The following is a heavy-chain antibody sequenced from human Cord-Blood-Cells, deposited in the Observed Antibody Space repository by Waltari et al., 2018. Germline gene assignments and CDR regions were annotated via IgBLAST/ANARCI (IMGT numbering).Heavy chain of an antibody. CDR2: IIPIFGTA. CDR1: GGTFSSYA. Sequence: QVQLVQSGAEVKKPGSSVKVSCKASGGTFSSYAIIWVRQAPGQGLDWMGGIIPIFGTANYAQKFQGRVTITADESTSTAYMELSSLRSEDTAVYYCARGGSGSYYNYYYGMDVWGQGTTVTVSS. V-gene: IGHV1-69*01. D-gene: IGHD3-10*01. CDR3: ARGGSGSYYNYYYGMDV. J-gene: IGHJ6*02.